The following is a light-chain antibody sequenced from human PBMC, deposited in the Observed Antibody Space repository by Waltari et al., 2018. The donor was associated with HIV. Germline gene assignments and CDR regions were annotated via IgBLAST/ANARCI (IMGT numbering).Light chain of an antibody. Sequence: DIVMTQSPDSLAVSLGERATINCKSSQSDLNSSSNKNSLAWYQQKSGQPPNLLIYWASTRESGVPERFSGSGSGTDFTLTISSLQAADVAVYYCQQHYTSPYTFGQGTKLEIK. V-gene: IGKV4-1*01. CDR3: QQHYTSPYT. CDR1: QSDLNSSSNKNS. CDR2: WAS. J-gene: IGKJ2*01.